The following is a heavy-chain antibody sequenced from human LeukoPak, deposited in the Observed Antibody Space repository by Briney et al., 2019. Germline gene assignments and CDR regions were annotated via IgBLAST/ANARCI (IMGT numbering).Heavy chain of an antibody. CDR1: GFTFSAYY. CDR2: ISSSSSYT. J-gene: IGHJ4*02. Sequence: GGSLRLSCAASGFTFSAYYMSWIRQAPGQGLEWVSYISSSSSYTNYADSVKGRFTISRDNAKNSLYLQMNSLRAEDTAVYYCARSGGYSYGYFDYWGQGTLVTVSS. CDR3: ARSGGYSYGYFDY. V-gene: IGHV3-11*06. D-gene: IGHD5-18*01.